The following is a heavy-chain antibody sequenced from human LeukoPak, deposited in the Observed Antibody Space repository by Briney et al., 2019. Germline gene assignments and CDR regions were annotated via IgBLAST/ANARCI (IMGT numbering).Heavy chain of an antibody. Sequence: GSLRLSCAASGFTFSNAWMNWVRQPPGKGLEWIGEIHRSGSPNYNPSLQSRVTISIDRSRNQIALELSSVTAADTAVYYCAREILGGFNPGAYWGQGTLVTVSS. CDR2: IHRSGSP. CDR3: AREILGGFNPGAY. CDR1: GFTFSNAW. J-gene: IGHJ4*02. D-gene: IGHD1-14*01. V-gene: IGHV4-4*02.